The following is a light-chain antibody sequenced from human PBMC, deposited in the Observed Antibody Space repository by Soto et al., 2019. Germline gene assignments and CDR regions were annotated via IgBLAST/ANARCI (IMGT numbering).Light chain of an antibody. CDR2: QAS. J-gene: IGKJ1*01. V-gene: IGKV1-5*03. CDR3: QQYSVYPWT. CDR1: QSIDNW. Sequence: DIQMTQSPSALSASVGDRVTITCRASQSIDNWLAWYQQKQGKAPKLLIYQASGLESGVPSRFSGIISGTEFTLTISSLQPDDFATYYCQQYSVYPWTFGQGTKVEIK.